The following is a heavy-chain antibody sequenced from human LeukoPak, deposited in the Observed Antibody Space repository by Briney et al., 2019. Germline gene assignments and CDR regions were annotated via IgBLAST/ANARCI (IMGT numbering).Heavy chain of an antibody. V-gene: IGHV1-69*01. CDR2: IIPIFGTA. CDR3: ATRVDCSGGSCYSWDYYDSSGYYSVAFDI. CDR1: GGTFSSYA. Sequence: ASVKVSCKASGGTFSSYAISWVRQAPGQGLEWMGGIIPIFGTANYAQKFQGRVTITADESTSTAYMELSSLRSEDTAVYYCATRVDCSGGSCYSWDYYDSSGYYSVAFDIWGQGTMVTVSS. D-gene: IGHD3-22*01. J-gene: IGHJ3*02.